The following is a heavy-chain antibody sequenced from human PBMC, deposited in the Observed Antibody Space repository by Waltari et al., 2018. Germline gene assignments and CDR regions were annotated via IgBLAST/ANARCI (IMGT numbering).Heavy chain of an antibody. V-gene: IGHV4-34*01. D-gene: IGHD6-6*01. CDR1: GGSFSGYY. Sequence: QVQLQQWGAGLLKPSETLSLTCAVYGGSFSGYYWSWLRPPPGKGLEWIGEINHSGSTNYNPSLKSRVTISVDTSKNQFSLKLSSVTAADTAVYYCARVGYSSSPRGGFDYWGQGTLVTVSS. CDR3: ARVGYSSSPRGGFDY. J-gene: IGHJ4*02. CDR2: INHSGST.